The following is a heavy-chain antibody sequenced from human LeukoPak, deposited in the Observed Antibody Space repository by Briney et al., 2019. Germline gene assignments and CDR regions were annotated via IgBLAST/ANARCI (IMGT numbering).Heavy chain of an antibody. CDR2: ISSISSYI. CDR1: GFTFNSYT. CDR3: ARDRAVIRYFDY. Sequence: GGSLRLSCAASGFTFNSYTMNWVRQAPGEGLEWVSSISSISSYIYYADSVKGRFTISRDNAKNSMYLQMNSLRVEDTAVYYCARDRAVIRYFDYWGQGTLVTVSS. V-gene: IGHV3-21*06. D-gene: IGHD6-19*01. J-gene: IGHJ4*02.